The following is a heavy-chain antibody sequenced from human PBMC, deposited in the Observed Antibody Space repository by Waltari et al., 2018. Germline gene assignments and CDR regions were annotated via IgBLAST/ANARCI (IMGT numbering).Heavy chain of an antibody. Sequence: QMQLVQSGPEVKKPGTSVKVSCKASGFTFTSSAVQWVRQARGQRLEWIGGIVVGSGNTNYVQKSQERVTITRDMSTSTAYMELSSLRSEDTAVYYCAAPTLGYCSSTSCGVYYMDVWGKGTTVTVSS. CDR1: GFTFTSSA. D-gene: IGHD2-2*01. J-gene: IGHJ6*03. V-gene: IGHV1-58*01. CDR2: IVVGSGNT. CDR3: AAPTLGYCSSTSCGVYYMDV.